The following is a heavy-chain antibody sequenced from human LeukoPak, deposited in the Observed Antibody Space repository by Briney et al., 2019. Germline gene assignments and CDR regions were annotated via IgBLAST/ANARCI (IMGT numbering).Heavy chain of an antibody. Sequence: SQTLSLTCTVSGDSISSGGYYWSWIRQHPGKGLEWIGYIYYSGSTYYNPSLKSRVTISVDTSKNQFSLKLSSVTAADTAVYYCARETFGGNSDFDLWGRGTLDTVSS. CDR3: ARETFGGNSDFDL. D-gene: IGHD4-23*01. CDR1: GDSISSGGYY. V-gene: IGHV4-31*03. J-gene: IGHJ2*01. CDR2: IYYSGST.